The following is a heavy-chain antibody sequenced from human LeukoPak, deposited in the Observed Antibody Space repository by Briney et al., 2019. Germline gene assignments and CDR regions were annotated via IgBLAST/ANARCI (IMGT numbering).Heavy chain of an antibody. D-gene: IGHD3-9*01. CDR2: ITYNGAAT. Sequence: GGSLRLSCAASGFSFGGYAMTWVRQAPGKGLEWVSSITYNGAATYYLDSVKARFTISRDNSRSTLYLQMDSLTAEDTALYYCAKDGLYFDESTHIYYFDSWGQGTLVAVSS. CDR1: GFSFGGYA. V-gene: IGHV3-23*01. J-gene: IGHJ4*02. CDR3: AKDGLYFDESTHIYYFDS.